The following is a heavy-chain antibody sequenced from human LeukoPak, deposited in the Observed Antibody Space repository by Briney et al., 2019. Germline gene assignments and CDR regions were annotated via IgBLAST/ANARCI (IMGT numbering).Heavy chain of an antibody. J-gene: IGHJ5*02. Sequence: PSETLSLTCTVSGGSVSSGTYYWSWIRQPPGKGLEWIGYIYYSGSTNYNPSLKSRVTISVDRSKNQFSLKLSSVTAADTAVYYCARGKRGLRANNWFNPWGQGTLVTVSS. D-gene: IGHD5-12*01. CDR3: ARGKRGLRANNWFNP. V-gene: IGHV4-61*01. CDR1: GGSVSSGTYY. CDR2: IYYSGST.